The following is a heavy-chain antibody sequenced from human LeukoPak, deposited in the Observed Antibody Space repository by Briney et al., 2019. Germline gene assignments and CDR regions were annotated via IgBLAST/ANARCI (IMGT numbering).Heavy chain of an antibody. CDR1: GFTFSDYS. V-gene: IGHV3-48*01. CDR2: IGGRGDGI. J-gene: IGHJ4*02. CDR3: AREIPGRIAADC. Sequence: GGSLRLSCAASGFTFSDYSMNWVRQAPGKGLEWISYIGGRGDGISYADSVKGRFIVSRDNAKISLFLQMNRLRGEDTAIYFCAREIPGRIAADCWGQGTLVTVSS. D-gene: IGHD2-15*01.